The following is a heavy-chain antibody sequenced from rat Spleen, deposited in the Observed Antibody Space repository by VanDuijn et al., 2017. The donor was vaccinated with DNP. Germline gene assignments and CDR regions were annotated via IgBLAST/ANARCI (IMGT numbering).Heavy chain of an antibody. CDR1: GYSITSNY. J-gene: IGHJ2*01. CDR2: ISYTGST. CDR3: ARSDYSNYIPFDY. Sequence: EVQLQESGPGLVKPSQSLSLTCSVTGYSITSNYWGWIRKFPGNKMEWIGQISYTGSTSYNPSLKSRISITRDTSKNQFFLQLNSVTTEDSATYYCARSDYSNYIPFDYWGQGVMVTVSS. V-gene: IGHV3-1*01. D-gene: IGHD1-2*01.